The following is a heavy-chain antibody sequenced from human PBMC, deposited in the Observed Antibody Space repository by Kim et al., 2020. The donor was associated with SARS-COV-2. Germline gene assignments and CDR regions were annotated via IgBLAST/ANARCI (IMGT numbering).Heavy chain of an antibody. CDR3: ARGGCCGGNTLLGPID. Sequence: ASVKVSCKASGYTFTSYGISWVRQAPGQGLEWMGWISAYNGNTNYAQKLQGRVTMTTDTSTSTAYMELRSLRSDDTAVYYCARGGCCGGNTLLGPIDWGQGTLVTVSS. V-gene: IGHV1-18*01. CDR2: ISAYNGNT. CDR1: GYTFTSYG. D-gene: IGHD2-15*01. J-gene: IGHJ4*02.